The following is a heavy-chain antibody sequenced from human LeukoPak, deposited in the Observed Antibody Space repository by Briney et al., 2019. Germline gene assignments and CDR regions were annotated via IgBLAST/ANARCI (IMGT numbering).Heavy chain of an antibody. CDR1: GFTVSSNY. D-gene: IGHD6-19*01. CDR3: ARVRQWLNGYAFDI. Sequence: GGSLRLSCAASGFTVSSNYMSWVRQAPGKGLEWVSVIYSGGSTYYADSVKGRFTISRHNSKNTLYLQMNSLRAEDTAVYYWARVRQWLNGYAFDIWGQGTMVTVSS. V-gene: IGHV3-53*04. J-gene: IGHJ3*02. CDR2: IYSGGST.